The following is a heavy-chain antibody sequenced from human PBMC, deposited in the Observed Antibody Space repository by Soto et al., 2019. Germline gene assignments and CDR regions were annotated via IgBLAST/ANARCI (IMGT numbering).Heavy chain of an antibody. Sequence: AETLSRTCTVSGGSISSSRYYWGWIRQPPGTVLEWIGSIYYIGSTYYNPSLKSRCTISVDTSKNQLALKLSSVTAAYTAVYCCSRPVVFPKGSFDIWGQGPMV. CDR3: SRPVVFPKGSFDI. CDR2: IYYIGST. V-gene: IGHV4-39*01. D-gene: IGHD2-21*01. CDR1: GGSISSSRYY. J-gene: IGHJ3*02.